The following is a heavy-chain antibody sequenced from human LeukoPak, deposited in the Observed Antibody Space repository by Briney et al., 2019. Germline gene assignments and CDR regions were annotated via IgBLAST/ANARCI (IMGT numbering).Heavy chain of an antibody. CDR3: ARDLDQYNGRFGGFGHDF. V-gene: IGHV1-18*01. CDR1: GYTFINYG. CDR2: ISAYNGNT. J-gene: IGHJ4*02. Sequence: SVQVSCKASGYTFINYGINWVRQAAGQGLEWMGWISAYNGNTNYPQSLQGRVTMTTDTSTNTVYMEMRSLTSDDTAVYYCARDLDQYNGRFGGFGHDFWGQGTLVTVSS. D-gene: IGHD3-10*01.